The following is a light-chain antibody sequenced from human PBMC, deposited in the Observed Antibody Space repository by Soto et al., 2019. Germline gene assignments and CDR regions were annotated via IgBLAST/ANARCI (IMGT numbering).Light chain of an antibody. V-gene: IGKV2-30*02. CDR1: QSLVHSDGNTH. J-gene: IGKJ2*01. CDR3: MQGTHWPYT. Sequence: DVVMTQSPLSLPVTLGQPASISCRSTQSLVHSDGNTHLNWFQQRPGQSPRRLICKVSNRDSGVPDRFNGSASGTDFTLKFSRVEAEDVGVYYCMQGTHWPYTFGQGTKLEIK. CDR2: KVS.